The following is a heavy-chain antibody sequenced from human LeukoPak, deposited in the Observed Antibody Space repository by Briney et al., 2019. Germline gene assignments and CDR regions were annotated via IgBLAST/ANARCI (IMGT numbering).Heavy chain of an antibody. D-gene: IGHD5-12*01. V-gene: IGHV1-69*13. CDR3: ARETKGGYSGYDLGSLAFDI. Sequence: SVKVSCKASGGTFSSYTISWVRQAPGQGLEWMGGIIPIFGTANYAQKFQGRVTITADESTSTAYMELSSLRSEDTAVYYCARETKGGYSGYDLGSLAFDIWGQGTMVTVSS. CDR1: GGTFSSYT. CDR2: IIPIFGTA. J-gene: IGHJ3*02.